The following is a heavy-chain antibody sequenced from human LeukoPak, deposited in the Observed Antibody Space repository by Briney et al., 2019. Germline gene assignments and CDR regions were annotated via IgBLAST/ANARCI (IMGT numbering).Heavy chain of an antibody. CDR2: IDWDDDK. Sequence: SGPTLVNPTQTLTLACTFSGFSLTTNQMRVSWIRQPPGKALEWLARIDWDDDKFYRTSLKTRFTISKDTSKNQVVLTMTNMDPVDTATYYCARGSGSGTFFDYWGQGTQVTVSS. J-gene: IGHJ4*02. D-gene: IGHD6-25*01. V-gene: IGHV2-70*04. CDR3: ARGSGSGTFFDY. CDR1: GFSLTTNQMR.